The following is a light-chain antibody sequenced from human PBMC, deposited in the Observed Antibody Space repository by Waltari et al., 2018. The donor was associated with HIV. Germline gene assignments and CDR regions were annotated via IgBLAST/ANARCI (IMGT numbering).Light chain of an antibody. CDR2: QNN. J-gene: IGLJ3*02. CDR1: NLGDQY. Sequence: SYGVSQPPSVSVSPGQTASITCSGDNLGDQYTSWYQQRPRQPPVLVIYQNNKRPAGTPYRFAASNSGNTATLTIRGSQAMDEADYYCQAWDNSAAWVFGGGTKLTVL. CDR3: QAWDNSAAWV. V-gene: IGLV3-1*01.